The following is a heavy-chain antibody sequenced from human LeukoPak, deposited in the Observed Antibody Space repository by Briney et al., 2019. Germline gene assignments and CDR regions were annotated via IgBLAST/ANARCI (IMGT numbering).Heavy chain of an antibody. D-gene: IGHD6-13*01. V-gene: IGHV4-34*01. Sequence: KASETLSLTCAVYGGSFSGYYWSWIRQPPGRGLEWIGEINHSGSTNYNPSLKSRVTISVDTSKNQFSLKLSSVTAADTAVYYCARGGRYSSSSRYFDLWGRGTLVTVPS. CDR3: ARGGRYSSSSRYFDL. CDR1: GGSFSGYY. CDR2: INHSGST. J-gene: IGHJ2*01.